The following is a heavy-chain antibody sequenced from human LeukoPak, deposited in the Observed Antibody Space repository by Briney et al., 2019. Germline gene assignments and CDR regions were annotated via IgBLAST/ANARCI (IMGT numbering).Heavy chain of an antibody. V-gene: IGHV3-9*01. CDR3: AKGPYCSGGSCYPDY. Sequence: GGSLRLSCAASGFIFSSYWMSWVRQAPGKGLEWVSGISWNSGSIGYADSVKGRFTISRDNAKNSLYLQMNSLRTEDTALYYCAKGPYCSGGSCYPDYWGQGTLVTVSS. CDR1: GFIFSSYW. J-gene: IGHJ4*02. D-gene: IGHD2-15*01. CDR2: ISWNSGSI.